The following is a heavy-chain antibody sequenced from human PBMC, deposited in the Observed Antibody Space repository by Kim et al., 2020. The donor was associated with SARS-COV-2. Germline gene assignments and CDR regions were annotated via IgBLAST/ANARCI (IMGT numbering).Heavy chain of an antibody. CDR3: ARLYPARRYYYYGMDV. CDR2: IYYSGST. CDR1: GGSISSSSYY. V-gene: IGHV4-39*01. J-gene: IGHJ6*02. D-gene: IGHD6-6*01. Sequence: SETLSLTCTVSGGSISSSSYYWGWIRQPPGKGLEWIGSIYYSGSTYYNPSLKSRVTISVDTSKNQFSLKLSSVTAADTAVYYCARLYPARRYYYYGMDVWGQGTTVTVSS.